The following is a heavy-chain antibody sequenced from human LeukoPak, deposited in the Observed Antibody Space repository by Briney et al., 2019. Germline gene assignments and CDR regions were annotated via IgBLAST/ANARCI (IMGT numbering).Heavy chain of an antibody. CDR2: MNPKSGNT. CDR1: GYTFTSYN. V-gene: IGHV1-8*01. Sequence: ASVKVSCKASGYTFTSYNITWVWQAAGQGLEWMGWMNPKSGNTSYAQKFQGRVTMTRNTSISTAYMEVNSLRSEDTAVYYCAVTREAFDIWGHGTVVTVSS. J-gene: IGHJ3*02. CDR3: AVTREAFDI. D-gene: IGHD2-21*02.